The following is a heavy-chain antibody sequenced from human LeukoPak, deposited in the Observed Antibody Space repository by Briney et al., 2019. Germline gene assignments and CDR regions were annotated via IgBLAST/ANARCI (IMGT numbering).Heavy chain of an antibody. Sequence: SETLSLTCTVSGGSISSNYCNWIRQPPGKALEWIGYISYSGSTNYNPSLKSRVTISVDTSQNQFSLKLTSVTAADTAMYYCTRERVDYYDSRGYELDYWGQGTLVTVSS. J-gene: IGHJ4*02. CDR3: TRERVDYYDSRGYELDY. V-gene: IGHV4-59*01. D-gene: IGHD3-22*01. CDR2: ISYSGST. CDR1: GGSISSNY.